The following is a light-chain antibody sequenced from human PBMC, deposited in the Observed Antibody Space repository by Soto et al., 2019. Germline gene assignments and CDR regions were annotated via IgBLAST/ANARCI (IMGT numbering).Light chain of an antibody. CDR1: QSISSW. CDR3: QQYNSLTWT. CDR2: DAS. V-gene: IGKV1-5*01. J-gene: IGKJ1*01. Sequence: DIQMTQSPSTLSASVGDRVTITCRASQSISSWLAWYQQKPGKAPKLLIYDASSLESGVPSRFSGSGSGTEFTLTISSLQPADFATYYCQQYNSLTWTFGQGTRVDI.